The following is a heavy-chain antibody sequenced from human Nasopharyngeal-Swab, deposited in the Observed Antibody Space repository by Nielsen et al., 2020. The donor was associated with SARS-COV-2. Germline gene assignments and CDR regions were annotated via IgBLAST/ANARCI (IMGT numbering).Heavy chain of an antibody. D-gene: IGHD2-2*01. Sequence: GESLKISCTASGFTFGDYALSWFRQAPGKGLEWVGFIRSKPYGGTTEYAASVKGGFTISRADSNSISHLQMNSLKTEDTAVYYCARDRGVPAASTFDYWGLGTLVTVSS. CDR2: IRSKPYGGTT. CDR1: GFTFGDYA. CDR3: ARDRGVPAASTFDY. V-gene: IGHV3-49*03. J-gene: IGHJ4*02.